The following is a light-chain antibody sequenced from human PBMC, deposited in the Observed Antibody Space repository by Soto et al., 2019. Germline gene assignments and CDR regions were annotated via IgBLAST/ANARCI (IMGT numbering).Light chain of an antibody. Sequence: EILMTQSPATLSVSPGERATLSCRASESISSNLAWYQQKPGLAPRLLIYGASTRATGMPARFSGSGSGTEFTLTISSLQSEDFAVYYCQQYNNWPPTFGGGTKVEIK. J-gene: IGKJ4*01. CDR1: ESISSN. CDR3: QQYNNWPPT. CDR2: GAS. V-gene: IGKV3-15*01.